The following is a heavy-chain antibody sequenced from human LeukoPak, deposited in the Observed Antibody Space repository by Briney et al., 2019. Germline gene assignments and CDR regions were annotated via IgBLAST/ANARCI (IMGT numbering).Heavy chain of an antibody. Sequence: ASVKVSCKASGYTFTSYDIHWVRQGPGQGLEWMGIINPSGGSTSYAQRFQGRVTMTRDTSTSTVYMELSSLRSEDTAIYYCAKAVYYYDTRGYYWDYWGQGTLVSVSS. CDR3: AKAVYYYDTRGYYWDY. CDR2: INPSGGST. V-gene: IGHV1-46*01. D-gene: IGHD3-22*01. J-gene: IGHJ4*02. CDR1: GYTFTSYD.